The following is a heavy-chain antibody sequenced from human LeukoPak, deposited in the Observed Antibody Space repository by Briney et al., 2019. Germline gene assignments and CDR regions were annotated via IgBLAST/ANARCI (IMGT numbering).Heavy chain of an antibody. D-gene: IGHD6-13*01. CDR2: TNPSGTIT. Sequence: ASVKVSCKASGITFTSYYIHWVRQAPGRGLEWMGKTNPSGTITNYAPKYQGRVTVTNDTSTNTVYMELSSLRSDDTAVYYCALIAPPHNWGQGTLVTVSS. CDR3: ALIAPPHN. CDR1: GITFTSYY. J-gene: IGHJ4*02. V-gene: IGHV1-46*01.